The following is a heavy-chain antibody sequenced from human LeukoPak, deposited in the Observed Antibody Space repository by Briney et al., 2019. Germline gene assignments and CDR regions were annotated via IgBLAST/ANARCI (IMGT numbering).Heavy chain of an antibody. CDR2: MNPNSGNT. CDR1: GYTFTSYD. D-gene: IGHD5-18*01. CDR3: TRGAGGQLWSYEWSY. V-gene: IGHV1-8*03. Sequence: GASVKVSCKASGYTFTSYDINWVRQATGQGLEWMGWMNPNSGNTGYAQKFQGRVTITRNTSISTAYMELSSLRSEDTAVYYCTRGAGGQLWSYEWSYWGQGTLVTVSS. J-gene: IGHJ4*02.